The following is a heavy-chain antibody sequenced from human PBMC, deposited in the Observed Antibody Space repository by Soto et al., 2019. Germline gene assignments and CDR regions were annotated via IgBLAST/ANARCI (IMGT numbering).Heavy chain of an antibody. D-gene: IGHD3-16*01. V-gene: IGHV4-4*02. Sequence: QVPLQESGPDLVEPSGTLSLTWAVYGGSIYTDDWWTWVRQTPGKGLEWIGEVHHFLGTNYNSSLRSRLTISIDRLKNQFSLEPPSVTAAEMGVYYCANWGGLNLLRLYWGPGTLVTVSS. J-gene: IGHJ4*02. CDR2: VHHFLGT. CDR1: GGSIYTDDW. CDR3: ANWGGLNLLRLY.